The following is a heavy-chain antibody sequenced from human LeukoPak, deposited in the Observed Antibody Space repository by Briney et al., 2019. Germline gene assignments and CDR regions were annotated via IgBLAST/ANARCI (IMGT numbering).Heavy chain of an antibody. Sequence: GGSLRLSCAASGFTFSSYAMSWVRQAAGKGLEWVSAISGSGYNTYYADSVKGRFTISRDNSKNTLFLQMNSLRAEDTAVYSCAKDRRGVAGTDYSDYWGQGTLVTVSS. J-gene: IGHJ4*02. V-gene: IGHV3-23*01. D-gene: IGHD6-19*01. CDR3: AKDRRGVAGTDYSDY. CDR1: GFTFSSYA. CDR2: ISGSGYNT.